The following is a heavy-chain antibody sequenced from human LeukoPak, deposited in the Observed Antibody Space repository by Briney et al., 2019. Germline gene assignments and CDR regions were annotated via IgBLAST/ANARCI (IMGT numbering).Heavy chain of an antibody. J-gene: IGHJ6*03. Sequence: GGSLRLPCAASGFTFGSYGMSWVRQAPGKGLEWVSSISGGSSYIYSADSMKGRFTISRDNAKSSLYLQMNSLRAEDTAVYYCARDSEYDFWSGKPYYYYYMDVWGKGTTVTVSS. CDR2: ISGGSSYI. CDR3: ARDSEYDFWSGKPYYYYYMDV. CDR1: GFTFGSYG. V-gene: IGHV3-21*01. D-gene: IGHD3-3*01.